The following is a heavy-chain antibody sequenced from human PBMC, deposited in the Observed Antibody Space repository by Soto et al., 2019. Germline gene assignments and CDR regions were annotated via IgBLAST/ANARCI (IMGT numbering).Heavy chain of an antibody. CDR3: ARDNPFYDCSQGAFDI. J-gene: IGHJ3*02. CDR1: GGSISSGGYY. Sequence: QVQLQESGPGLVKPSQTLSLTCTVSGGSISSGGYYWSWIRQHPGKGLEWIGYIYYSGSAYYNPSLKGRVTISVDTSKNQFSLKLSSVTAADTAVYYCARDNPFYDCSQGAFDICGQGTMVTVSS. CDR2: IYYSGSA. V-gene: IGHV4-31*03. D-gene: IGHD3-22*01.